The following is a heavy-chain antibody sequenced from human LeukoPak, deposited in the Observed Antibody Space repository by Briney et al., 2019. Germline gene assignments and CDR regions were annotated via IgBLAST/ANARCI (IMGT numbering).Heavy chain of an antibody. CDR1: GFTFSSYA. Sequence: TGGSLRLSCAASGFTFSSYAMHWVRQAPGKGLEWVAVISYDGSNKYYADSVKGRFTISRDNSKNTLYLQMNSLRAEDTAVYYCARGSPYYGSGSPIFDYWGQGTLVTVSS. V-gene: IGHV3-30-3*01. D-gene: IGHD3-10*01. J-gene: IGHJ4*02. CDR3: ARGSPYYGSGSPIFDY. CDR2: ISYDGSNK.